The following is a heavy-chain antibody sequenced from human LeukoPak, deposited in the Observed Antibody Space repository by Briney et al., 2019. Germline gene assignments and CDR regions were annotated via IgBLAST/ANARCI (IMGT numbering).Heavy chain of an antibody. Sequence: PGGSLRLSCAASGFTFSSYAMSWVRQAPGKGLEWVSSISGSDGTTYYADSVKGRFTISRDNSKYTLSLQMNSLRDDDTAVYYCAKDPDCTSGICYTFFDYWGQGTLVTVSS. CDR3: AKDPDCTSGICYTFFDY. V-gene: IGHV3-23*01. CDR1: GFTFSSYA. J-gene: IGHJ4*02. D-gene: IGHD2-8*01. CDR2: ISGSDGTT.